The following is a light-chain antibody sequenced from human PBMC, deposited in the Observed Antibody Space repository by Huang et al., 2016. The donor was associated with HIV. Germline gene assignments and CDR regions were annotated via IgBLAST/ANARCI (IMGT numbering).Light chain of an antibody. V-gene: IGKV1-5*03. CDR1: QNISDW. CDR3: QHYSTHLYT. CDR2: RSS. J-gene: IGKJ2*01. Sequence: DIQMTQSPSTLSTSVGDRVNITCRASQNISDWLAWYQLRPGQAPKLLIYRSSTLGTGVPSRVSGSGSGTGFTLSISSRQPDDFATYFCQHYSTHLYTFGQGTRL.